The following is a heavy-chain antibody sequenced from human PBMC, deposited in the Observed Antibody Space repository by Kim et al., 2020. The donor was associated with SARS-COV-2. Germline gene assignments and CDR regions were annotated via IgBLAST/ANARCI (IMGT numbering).Heavy chain of an antibody. CDR3: ASSHIVVV. CDR2: GGST. D-gene: IGHD2-21*01. V-gene: IGHV3-66*01. J-gene: IGHJ4*02. Sequence: GGSTYYADSVKGRFTISRDKSKNTLYLQMNSLRAEDTAVYYCASSHIVVVWGQGTLVTVSS.